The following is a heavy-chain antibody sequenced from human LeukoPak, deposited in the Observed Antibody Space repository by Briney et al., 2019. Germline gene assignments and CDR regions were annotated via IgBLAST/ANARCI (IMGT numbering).Heavy chain of an antibody. CDR3: AREYSYSSSWYGGDAFDI. V-gene: IGHV4-59*01. CDR1: GGSISSYY. Sequence: SETLSLTCTVSGGSISSYYWSWIRQPPGKGLGWIGYIYYSGSTNYNPSLKSRVTISVDTSKNQFSLKLSSVTAADTAVYYCAREYSYSSSWYGGDAFDIWGQGTMVTVSS. CDR2: IYYSGST. D-gene: IGHD6-13*01. J-gene: IGHJ3*02.